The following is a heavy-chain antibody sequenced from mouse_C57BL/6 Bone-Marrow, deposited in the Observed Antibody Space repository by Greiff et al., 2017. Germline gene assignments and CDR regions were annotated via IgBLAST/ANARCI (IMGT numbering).Heavy chain of an antibody. CDR3: VTQTGTGAMDY. V-gene: IGHV10-1*01. Sequence: EVQRVESGGGLVQPKGSLKLSCAASGFSFNTYAMNWVRQAPGKGLEWVARIRSKSNNYATYYADSVKDRFTISRDDSESMLYLQMNNLKTEDTAMYYCVTQTGTGAMDYWGQGTSVTVSS. J-gene: IGHJ4*01. CDR1: GFSFNTYA. D-gene: IGHD4-1*01. CDR2: IRSKSNNYAT.